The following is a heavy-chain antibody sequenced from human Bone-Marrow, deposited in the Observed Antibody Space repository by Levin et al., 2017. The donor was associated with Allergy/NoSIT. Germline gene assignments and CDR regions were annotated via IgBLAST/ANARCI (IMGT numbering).Heavy chain of an antibody. D-gene: IGHD6-25*01. J-gene: IGHJ4*02. V-gene: IGHV3-15*05. CDR3: VHQYDSNGYYLLGYYFDW. CDR1: GFVFANAW. Sequence: GGSLRLSCETQGFVFANAWMSWVRQAPGKGLEWIGRIKSETDGGTTDYAASVEGRFTLSRDDSKKTVYLQMNSLKTEDSGVYYCVHQYDSNGYYLLGYYFDWWGQGTLVTVSS. CDR2: IKSETDGGTT.